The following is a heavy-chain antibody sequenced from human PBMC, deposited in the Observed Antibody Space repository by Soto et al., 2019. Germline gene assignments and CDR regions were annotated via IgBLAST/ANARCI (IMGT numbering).Heavy chain of an antibody. Sequence: QVHLVQSGAEVKKPGASVKVSCKASGYTFTSYGITWVRQAPGQGLEWMGWISAHNGNTDYAQKLQGRVFVTRDTSTITAYMELRSLISVDTAVYYCARGRYGDFWGQGALVTVSS. V-gene: IGHV1-18*01. CDR2: ISAHNGNT. J-gene: IGHJ4*02. CDR1: GYTFTSYG. CDR3: ARGRYGDF. D-gene: IGHD1-1*01.